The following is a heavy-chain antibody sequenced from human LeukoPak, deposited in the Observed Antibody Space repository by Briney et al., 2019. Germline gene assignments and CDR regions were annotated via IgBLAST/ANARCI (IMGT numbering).Heavy chain of an antibody. J-gene: IGHJ6*03. CDR3: AGSYVWGSYRDPYYYYYMDV. D-gene: IGHD3-16*02. Sequence: KPSETLSLACAVYGGSFSGYYWSWIRQPPGKGLEWIGEINHSGSTNYNPSLKSRVTISVDTSKNQFSLKLSSVTAADTAVYYCAGSYVWGSYRDPYYYYYMDVWGKGTTVTVSS. CDR1: GGSFSGYY. CDR2: INHSGST. V-gene: IGHV4-34*01.